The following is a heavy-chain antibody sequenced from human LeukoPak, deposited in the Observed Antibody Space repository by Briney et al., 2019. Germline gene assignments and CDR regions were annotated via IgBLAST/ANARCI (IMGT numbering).Heavy chain of an antibody. CDR2: IYHSGST. CDR3: ARGRRMHV. J-gene: IGHJ6*04. CDR1: GYSISSGYY. V-gene: IGHV4-38-2*02. Sequence: SETLSLTCTVSGYSISSGYYWGWIRQPPGKGLEWIGSIYHSGSTNYNPSLKSRVTISVDTSKNQFSLKLSSVTAADTAVYYCARGRRMHVWGKGTTVTVSS.